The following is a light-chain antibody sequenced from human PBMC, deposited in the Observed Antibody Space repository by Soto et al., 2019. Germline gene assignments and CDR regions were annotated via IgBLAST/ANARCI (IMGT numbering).Light chain of an antibody. CDR3: LQYDNLPYT. CDR2: DAS. CDR1: QDISRY. Sequence: DIQMTQSASSLSASVGDRVTITCQASQDISRYLSWHQQKPGKAPQLLIHDASKLAPGVPSRFTGSGSATDFAFTINSLQPEDIGTYYCLQYDNLPYTFGQGTRLEIK. J-gene: IGKJ2*01. V-gene: IGKV1-33*01.